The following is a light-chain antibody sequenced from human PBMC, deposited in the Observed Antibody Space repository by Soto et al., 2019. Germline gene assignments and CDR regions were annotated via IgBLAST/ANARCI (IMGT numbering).Light chain of an antibody. CDR3: QQSSSTPRT. V-gene: IGKV1-39*01. J-gene: IGKJ2*01. CDR1: QTINNY. CDR2: SAS. Sequence: DIQMTQSPSSLSASLGDRVTITCRASQTINNYLHWYQQRPGEAPKLLIYSASNLQTGVPPRFSGSGSGTHFTLTISSPQPEDFATYYCQQSSSTPRTFGQGTIVEIK.